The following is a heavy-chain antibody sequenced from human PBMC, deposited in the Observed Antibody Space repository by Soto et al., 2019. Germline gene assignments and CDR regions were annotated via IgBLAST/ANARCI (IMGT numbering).Heavy chain of an antibody. D-gene: IGHD3-10*01. J-gene: IGHJ6*02. CDR3: ARDQFPSYGSGSYYYKNYGMDV. Sequence: PSETLSLTCTVSGGSISSGGYYWSWIRQHPGKGLEWIGYIYYSGSTYYNPSLKSRVTISVDTSKNQFSLKLSSVTAADTAVYYCARDQFPSYGSGSYYYKNYGMDVWGQGTTVTVSS. V-gene: IGHV4-31*03. CDR1: GGSISSGGYY. CDR2: IYYSGST.